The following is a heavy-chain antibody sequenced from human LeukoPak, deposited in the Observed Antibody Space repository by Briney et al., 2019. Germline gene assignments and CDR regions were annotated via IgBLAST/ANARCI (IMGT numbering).Heavy chain of an antibody. CDR3: ASLIVDYFDY. V-gene: IGHV4-31*03. J-gene: IGHJ4*02. Sequence: SETLSLTCTVSGGSISSGGYYWSWIRQHPGKGLEWIGYIYYSGSTYYNPSLKSRVTISVDTSKNQFSLKLSFVTAADTAVYYCASLIVDYFDYWGQGTLVTVSS. CDR1: GGSISSGGYY. D-gene: IGHD3/OR15-3a*01. CDR2: IYYSGST.